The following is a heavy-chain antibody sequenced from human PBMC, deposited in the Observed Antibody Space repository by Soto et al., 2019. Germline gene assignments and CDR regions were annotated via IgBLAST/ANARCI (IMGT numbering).Heavy chain of an antibody. J-gene: IGHJ4*02. D-gene: IGHD6-19*01. CDR2: ISGSSNYK. CDR1: GFSFSTFS. Sequence: PGGSLRLSCAAYGFSFSTFSMNWVRQAPGKGLEWVSSISGSSNYKYYADSVKGRFTISRDNAKNSLYLQMNSLRAEDTAVYYCARGTESVAAPPRDYWGQGTLVTVSS. CDR3: ARGTESVAAPPRDY. V-gene: IGHV3-21*01.